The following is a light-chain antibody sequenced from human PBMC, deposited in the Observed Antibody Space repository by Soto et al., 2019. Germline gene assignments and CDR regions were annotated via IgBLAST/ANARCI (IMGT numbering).Light chain of an antibody. J-gene: IGKJ1*01. CDR1: QSVSSNY. Sequence: EIVLTQSPGTLSLSPGERATLSCRASQSVSSNYLAWYQQKPGQAPRLLIYSASSRATGIPDRISGSGSGTDFTLIFSRLEPEDFAVYYCQQYGSSPWTFGQGTKVEIK. CDR3: QQYGSSPWT. CDR2: SAS. V-gene: IGKV3-20*01.